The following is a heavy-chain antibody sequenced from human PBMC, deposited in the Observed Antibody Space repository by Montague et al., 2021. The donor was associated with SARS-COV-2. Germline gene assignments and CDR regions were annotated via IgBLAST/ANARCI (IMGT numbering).Heavy chain of an antibody. Sequence: SLRLSCAASGFSFSSYEMNWVRQAPGKGLEWVSYISTSGRGIHYADSVKGRFTISRDNAKNSLYLEMNSLRAEDTAVYYCARDNAGWPDAFDIWGQGTMVTVSS. V-gene: IGHV3-48*03. CDR3: ARDNAGWPDAFDI. D-gene: IGHD6-19*01. J-gene: IGHJ3*02. CDR1: GFSFSSYE. CDR2: ISTSGRGI.